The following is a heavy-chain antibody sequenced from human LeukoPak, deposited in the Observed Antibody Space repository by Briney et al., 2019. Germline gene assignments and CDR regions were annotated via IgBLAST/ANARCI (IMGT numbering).Heavy chain of an antibody. Sequence: GGSLRLSCAASEFTFSSYNMNWVRQAPGKGLEWVSSISSSSKYIYYADSVKGRFTISRDNAKNSLYLQMNSLRAEDTAVYYCAKDGGIVGATGAFDIWGQGTMVTVSS. CDR2: ISSSSKYI. D-gene: IGHD1-26*01. CDR3: AKDGGIVGATGAFDI. V-gene: IGHV3-21*01. J-gene: IGHJ3*02. CDR1: EFTFSSYN.